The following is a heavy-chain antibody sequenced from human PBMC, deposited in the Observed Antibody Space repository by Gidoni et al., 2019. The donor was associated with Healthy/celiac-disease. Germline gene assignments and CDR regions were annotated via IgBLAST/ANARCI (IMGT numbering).Heavy chain of an antibody. CDR2: ISGSGGST. J-gene: IGHJ3*02. V-gene: IGHV3-23*01. Sequence: EVQLLESGGGLVQPGGALRLSCAASGFTFSSYAMSWVRQAPGKGLGWVSAISGSGGSTYYADSVKGRFTISRDNSKNTLYLQMNSLRAEDTAVYYCAKDLSGRSRGTYAFDIWGQGTMVTVSS. CDR1: GFTFSSYA. CDR3: AKDLSGRSRGTYAFDI. D-gene: IGHD2-15*01.